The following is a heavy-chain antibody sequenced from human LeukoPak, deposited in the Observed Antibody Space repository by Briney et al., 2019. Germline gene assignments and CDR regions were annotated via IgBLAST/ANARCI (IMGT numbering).Heavy chain of an antibody. Sequence: PGGSLRLSCAASGFTFSNAWMDWVRQAPGKGLEWVGRIKSKTDGGTTDYAAPVKGRFTISRDDSKNTLYLQMNSLKTEDTAVYYCTTVKSYCGSGSYYMDVWGKGTTVTLSS. CDR2: IKSKTDGGTT. CDR1: GFTFSNAW. CDR3: TTVKSYCGSGSYYMDV. D-gene: IGHD3-10*01. V-gene: IGHV3-15*01. J-gene: IGHJ6*03.